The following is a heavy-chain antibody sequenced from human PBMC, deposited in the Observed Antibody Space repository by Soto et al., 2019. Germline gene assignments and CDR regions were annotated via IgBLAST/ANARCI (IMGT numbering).Heavy chain of an antibody. D-gene: IGHD3-16*01. J-gene: IGHJ4*02. Sequence: QVQLQESGPGLVKTSETLSLTCTVSGGSISSYYWSWIRQPAGKGLEWLGRIHTSGNTNYNPSLKSRVTMSVDRSKNQFSLKLSSVTAADTAVYYCARDDGERWLIYHFEYWGQGTLVTVSS. V-gene: IGHV4-4*07. CDR2: IHTSGNT. CDR1: GGSISSYY. CDR3: ARDDGERWLIYHFEY.